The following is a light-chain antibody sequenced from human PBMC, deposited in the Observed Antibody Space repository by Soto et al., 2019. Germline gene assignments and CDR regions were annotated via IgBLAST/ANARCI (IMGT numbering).Light chain of an antibody. V-gene: IGKV1-5*01. J-gene: IGKJ1*01. CDR2: DAS. CDR3: QQHNSSPWT. CDR1: QSISDW. Sequence: DIQMTQSPSTLSASVGDRVTITCRASQSISDWLAWFQQKPGKAPKLMIHDASSLESGVPSRFSGSGSGTEFTLTINSLQPEDFATYYCQQHNSSPWTFGQGTKVEI.